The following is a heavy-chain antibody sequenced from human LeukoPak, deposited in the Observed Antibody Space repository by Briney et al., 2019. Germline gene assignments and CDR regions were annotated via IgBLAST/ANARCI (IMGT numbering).Heavy chain of an antibody. CDR3: AKDAHHFDFWSGYQYYFDY. CDR1: GFTVSRNY. J-gene: IGHJ4*02. D-gene: IGHD3-3*01. V-gene: IGHV3-23*01. Sequence: PGGSLRLSCAASGFTVSRNYMSWVRQAPGKGLEWVSGIRGSGTATYYADSVKGRFTISRDNDKDTLYLLMNSLRADDTAIYFCAKDAHHFDFWSGYQYYFDYWGQGTLVTVSS. CDR2: IRGSGTAT.